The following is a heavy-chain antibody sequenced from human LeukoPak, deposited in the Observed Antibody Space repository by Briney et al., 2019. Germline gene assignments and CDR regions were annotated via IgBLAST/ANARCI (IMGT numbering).Heavy chain of an antibody. Sequence: EGSLRLSCAASGFTFSSYAMSWVRQAPGKGLEWVSAISGSGGSTYYADSVKGRFTISRDNSKNTLYLQMNSLRAEDTAVYYCATLVVVAASDGMDVWGQGTTVTVSS. D-gene: IGHD2-15*01. CDR2: ISGSGGST. CDR1: GFTFSSYA. V-gene: IGHV3-23*01. J-gene: IGHJ6*02. CDR3: ATLVVVAASDGMDV.